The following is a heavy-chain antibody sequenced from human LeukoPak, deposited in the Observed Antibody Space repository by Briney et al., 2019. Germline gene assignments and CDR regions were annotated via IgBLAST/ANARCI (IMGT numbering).Heavy chain of an antibody. CDR1: GVSINTYF. CDR2: VYYNGIT. CDR3: ASQLGGTTFH. V-gene: IGHV4-59*01. J-gene: IGHJ4*02. D-gene: IGHD1/OR15-1a*01. Sequence: SETMSLTCTVSGVSINTYFWSWIRQPPGKGLEWIGYVYYNGITNYNPSLKSRVSISLDTSKNQFSLRLNSVTAAETAVYYCASQLGGTTFHWGQGTLVTVSS.